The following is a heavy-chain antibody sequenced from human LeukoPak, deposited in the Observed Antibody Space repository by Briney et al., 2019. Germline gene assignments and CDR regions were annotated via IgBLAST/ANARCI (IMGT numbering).Heavy chain of an antibody. J-gene: IGHJ4*02. V-gene: IGHV4-30-2*01. CDR1: GGSISSGGYY. D-gene: IGHD3/OR15-3a*01. Sequence: SETLSLTCTVSGGSISSGGYYWRWIRQPPGKGLEWIGYIYHSGSTYYNPSLKSRVTISVDRSKNQFSLKLSSVTAADTAVYYCARLIQYGLIDYWGQGTLVTASS. CDR2: IYHSGST. CDR3: ARLIQYGLIDY.